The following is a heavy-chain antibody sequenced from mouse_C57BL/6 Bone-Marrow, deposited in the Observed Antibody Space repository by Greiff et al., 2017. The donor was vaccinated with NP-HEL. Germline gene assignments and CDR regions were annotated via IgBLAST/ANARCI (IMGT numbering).Heavy chain of an antibody. CDR2: ISNGGGST. J-gene: IGHJ4*01. CDR3: ARHSPNAMDY. V-gene: IGHV5-12*01. CDR1: GFTFSDYY. Sequence: EVMLVESGGGLVQPGGSLKLSCAASGFTFSDYYMYWVRQTPEKRLEWVAYISNGGGSTYYPDTVKGRFTISRDNAKNTLYLQMSRLKSDDTAMYYCARHSPNAMDYWGRGTSVTVSA.